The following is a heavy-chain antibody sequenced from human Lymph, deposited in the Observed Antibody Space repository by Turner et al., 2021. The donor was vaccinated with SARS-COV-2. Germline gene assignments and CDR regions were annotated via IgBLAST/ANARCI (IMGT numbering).Heavy chain of an antibody. CDR3: ATKYCSGGSCSYFDY. V-gene: IGHV4-4*02. Sequence: QVQLQESGPGLVQPSGTLSLTCAVSGGSISSSNWWSWVRQRPGKGLEWNGEIYHSGNANYNPSLKSRVTISVDKSKNQFSLKLSSVTAADTAVYYCATKYCSGGSCSYFDYWGQGTLVTVSS. CDR2: IYHSGNA. J-gene: IGHJ4*02. CDR1: GGSISSSNW. D-gene: IGHD2-15*01.